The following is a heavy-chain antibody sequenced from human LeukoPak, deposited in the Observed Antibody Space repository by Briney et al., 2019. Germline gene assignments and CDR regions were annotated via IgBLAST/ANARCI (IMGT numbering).Heavy chain of an antibody. J-gene: IGHJ4*02. CDR1: GFTFSSYS. D-gene: IGHD3-3*01. CDR3: ARDWGTDFWSGYMD. V-gene: IGHV3-7*01. CDR2: IKQDGSEK. Sequence: GGSLRLSCAASGFTFSSYSMNWVRQAPGKGLEWVANIKQDGSEKYYVDSVKGRFTISRDNAKNSLDLQMNSLRVEDTAVYYCARDWGTDFWSGYMDWGQGTLVTVSS.